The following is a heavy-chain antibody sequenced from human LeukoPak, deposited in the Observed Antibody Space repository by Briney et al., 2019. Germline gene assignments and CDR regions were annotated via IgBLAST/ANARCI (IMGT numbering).Heavy chain of an antibody. Sequence: GGSLRLSCAASGFTFDDYAMHWVRQAPGKGLEWVSGISWNSGSIGYADSVKGRFTISRDNSKNTLCLQMNSLRAEDTAVYYCAKDPNYYDSSGYYWGQGTLVTVSS. J-gene: IGHJ4*02. CDR3: AKDPNYYDSSGYY. D-gene: IGHD3-22*01. V-gene: IGHV3-9*01. CDR1: GFTFDDYA. CDR2: ISWNSGSI.